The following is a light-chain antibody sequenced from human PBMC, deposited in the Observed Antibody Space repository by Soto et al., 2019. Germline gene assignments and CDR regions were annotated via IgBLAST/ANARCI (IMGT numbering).Light chain of an antibody. CDR1: SSDVGKYDR. CDR2: EVT. J-gene: IGLJ1*01. CDR3: RSYTSTSRYV. Sequence: QSVLTQPPSVSGSPGQSVTISCTGTSSDVGKYDRVSWYQQPPGTAPKLIIYEVTNRPSGVPARFSGSKSGNTASLTISGLQAEDEADYYCRSYTSTSRYVFGDGTKVTVL. V-gene: IGLV2-18*02.